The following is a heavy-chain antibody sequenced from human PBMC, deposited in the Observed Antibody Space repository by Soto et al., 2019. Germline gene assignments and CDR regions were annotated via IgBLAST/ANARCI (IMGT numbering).Heavy chain of an antibody. D-gene: IGHD3-3*01. V-gene: IGHV1-8*01. CDR3: ARGRFDDFWSGYYTVGDYYYYYYMDV. CDR1: GYTFTSYD. J-gene: IGHJ6*03. CDR2: MNPNSGNK. Sequence: ASVKVSCKASGYTFTSYDINWVRQATGQGLEWMGWMNPNSGNKGYAQKFQGRVIMTRNTSISTAYMELSSLISEDTAVYYCARGRFDDFWSGYYTVGDYYYYYYMDVWGKGTTVTVSS.